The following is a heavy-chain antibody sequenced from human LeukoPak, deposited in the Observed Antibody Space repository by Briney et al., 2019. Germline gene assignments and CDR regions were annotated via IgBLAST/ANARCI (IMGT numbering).Heavy chain of an antibody. CDR1: GYNFNSYV. D-gene: IGHD1-26*01. J-gene: IGHJ4*02. CDR2: MNSKSGNT. V-gene: IGHV1-8*01. Sequence: ASVKVSCKASGYNFNSYVINRVRQATGQGPEGMGWMNSKSGNTGYAQKFQGRVTMTRNTSISTAYMELSSLRSEDTAVYSCARGGVIGSYLTNIDYWGQGTLVTVSS. CDR3: ARGGVIGSYLTNIDY.